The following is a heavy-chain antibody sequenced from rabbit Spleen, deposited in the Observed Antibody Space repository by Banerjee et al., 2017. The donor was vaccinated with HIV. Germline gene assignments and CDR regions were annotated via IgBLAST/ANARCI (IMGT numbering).Heavy chain of an antibody. V-gene: IGHV1S45*01. D-gene: IGHD3-1*01. Sequence: QEQLVESGGGLVQPEGSLTLTCKASGFSFSDRDVMCWVRQAPGKGLEWIACINAATAKPVYATWAKGRFTISKPSSATVTLQMTSLSAADTATYFCARGPGGGFNNWIDYFDLWGQGTLVTVS. CDR1: GFSFSDRDV. J-gene: IGHJ4*01. CDR3: ARGPGGGFNNWIDYFDL. CDR2: INAATAKP.